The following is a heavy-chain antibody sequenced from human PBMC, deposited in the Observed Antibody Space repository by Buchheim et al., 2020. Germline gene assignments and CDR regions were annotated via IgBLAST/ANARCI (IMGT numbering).Heavy chain of an antibody. Sequence: QVQVVQSGPEVKKPGSSVMISCKASGDTFNNFAILWLRQAPGQGPQWMGRILPLIGVVNNAQEFQGRVTITADKSTDTVFMEVSGLQSADTTFYFCAGAITCGGDCCHRLIDFWG. J-gene: IGHJ5*01. CDR3: AGAITCGGDCCHRLIDF. CDR1: GDTFNNFA. D-gene: IGHD2-21*02. V-gene: IGHV1-69*02. CDR2: ILPLIGVV.